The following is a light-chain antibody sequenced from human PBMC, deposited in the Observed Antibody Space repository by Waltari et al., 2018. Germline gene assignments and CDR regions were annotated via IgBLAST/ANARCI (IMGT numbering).Light chain of an antibody. V-gene: IGKV1-5*03. CDR3: QQYNSYPWA. Sequence: DIQMTQSPSTLSASVGDSVTITCRASQSISSWLAWYQQKPGKAPKLLIYKASSLESGVPSRFSGSGSGTEFTLTISSLKPDDFATYYCQQYNSYPWAFGQGTKVEIK. CDR1: QSISSW. CDR2: KAS. J-gene: IGKJ1*01.